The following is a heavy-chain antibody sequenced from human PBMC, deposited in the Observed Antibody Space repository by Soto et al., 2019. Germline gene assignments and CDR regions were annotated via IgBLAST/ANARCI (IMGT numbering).Heavy chain of an antibody. V-gene: IGHV3-23*01. CDR3: AKQAIEVVAAATDWYFDL. J-gene: IGHJ2*01. CDR1: GFTFTNYA. Sequence: EVQLLESGGGLVQPGGSLTLSCAASGFTFTNYAMSWVRQAPGRGLEWDSAISGRGGSTFYADSMKGRFTISRDNSNNTLYLHLNSLRAEDTAIYYCAKQAIEVVAAATDWYFDLWGRGTLVTVSS. CDR2: ISGRGGST. D-gene: IGHD2-15*01.